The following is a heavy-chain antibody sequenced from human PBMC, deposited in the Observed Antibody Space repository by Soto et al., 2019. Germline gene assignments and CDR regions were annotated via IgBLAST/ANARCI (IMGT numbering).Heavy chain of an antibody. J-gene: IGHJ4*02. V-gene: IGHV3-53*01. CDR2: FESGGSI. D-gene: IGHD3-10*01. Sequence: GGSLRLSCAASGFSVRTNYMSWVRQAPGKGLEWVSVFESGGSIYYADSVKGRFIISRDNAKNTLYLQMNSLRVEDTAVYYCARAGVIPNFFDYWGQGTLVTVSS. CDR1: GFSVRTNY. CDR3: ARAGVIPNFFDY.